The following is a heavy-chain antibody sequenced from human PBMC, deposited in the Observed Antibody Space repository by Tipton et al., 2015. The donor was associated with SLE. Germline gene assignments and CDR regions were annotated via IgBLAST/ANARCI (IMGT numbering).Heavy chain of an antibody. J-gene: IGHJ4*02. CDR3: AREEHYYDSSGHLDY. Sequence: TLSLTCIVSGGSISSHYWSWIRQPPGKGLEWIGYIYYSGSTNYNPSLKSRVTISVDTSKNQFSLKLSSVTAADTAAYYCAREEHYYDSSGHLDYWGQGTLVTVSS. CDR1: GGSISSHY. V-gene: IGHV4-59*11. D-gene: IGHD3-22*01. CDR2: IYYSGST.